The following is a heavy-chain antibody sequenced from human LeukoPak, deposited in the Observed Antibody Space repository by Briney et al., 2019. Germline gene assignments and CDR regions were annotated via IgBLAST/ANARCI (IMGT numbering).Heavy chain of an antibody. D-gene: IGHD3-3*01. J-gene: IGHJ6*02. Sequence: PGGSLRLSCAASGFTFSGYAMSWVRQAPGKGLEWVSAISGSGGSTYYADSVKGRFTISRDNSKNTLYLQMNSLRAEDTAVYYCAKGRGFWSGTHDYYYYYYGMDVWGQGTTVTVSS. CDR1: GFTFSGYA. V-gene: IGHV3-23*01. CDR3: AKGRGFWSGTHDYYYYYYGMDV. CDR2: ISGSGGST.